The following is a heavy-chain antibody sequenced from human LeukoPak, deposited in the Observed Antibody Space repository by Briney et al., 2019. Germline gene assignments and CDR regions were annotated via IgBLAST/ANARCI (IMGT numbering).Heavy chain of an antibody. V-gene: IGHV3-23*01. J-gene: IGHJ6*02. CDR1: GFTFSSYA. CDR2: ISGGGGSA. CDR3: AKAVGATRGYYYSGMDV. D-gene: IGHD1-26*01. Sequence: GGSLRLSCAASGFTFSSYAMTWVRQAPGKGLEWVSAISGGGGSAYYADSVKGGFTISRDSSMNTLYLQMNSLTAGDTAVYYCAKAVGATRGYYYSGMDVWGQGTTVTVSS.